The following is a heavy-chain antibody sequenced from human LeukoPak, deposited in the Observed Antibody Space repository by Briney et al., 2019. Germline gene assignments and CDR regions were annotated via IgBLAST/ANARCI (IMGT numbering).Heavy chain of an antibody. Sequence: GESLKISCKGFGYDFSNYWIGWVRQMPGKGLEWMGIIYPDDSDTSYSPSFEGQVTVSAAKSISTAYLQWSSLKTSDTAMYYCARRSSIGSPLFDYWGQGTLVTVSS. J-gene: IGHJ4*02. D-gene: IGHD5/OR15-5a*01. V-gene: IGHV5-51*01. CDR3: ARRSSIGSPLFDY. CDR2: IYPDDSDT. CDR1: GYDFSNYW.